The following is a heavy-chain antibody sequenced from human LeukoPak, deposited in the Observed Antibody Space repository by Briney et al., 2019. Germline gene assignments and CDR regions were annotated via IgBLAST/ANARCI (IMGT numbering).Heavy chain of an antibody. J-gene: IGHJ4*02. CDR2: IYYSGST. CDR3: ARQISVNLIDY. CDR1: GGSISSSSYF. D-gene: IGHD2-8*01. V-gene: IGHV4-39*01. Sequence: SETLSLTCTVSGGSISSSSYFWGWIRQPPGKGLEWIGSIYYSGSTYYNPSLKSRVTISVDTSKNQFSLKLRSVTAADTAVYYCARQISVNLIDYWGQGTLVTVSS.